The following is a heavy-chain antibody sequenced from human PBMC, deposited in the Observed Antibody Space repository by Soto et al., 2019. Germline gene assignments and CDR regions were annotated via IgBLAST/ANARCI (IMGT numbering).Heavy chain of an antibody. J-gene: IGHJ4*02. CDR1: GGSISSGGYY. D-gene: IGHD5-18*01. CDR2: IYYSGST. V-gene: IGHV4-31*03. Sequence: PSETLSLTCTVSGGSISSGGYYWSWIRQHPGKGLEWIGYIYYSGSTYYNPSLKSRVTISVDTSKNQFSLKLSSVTAADTAVYYCARVSLANLLGGYSYGAAFDYWGQGTLVTVSS. CDR3: ARVSLANLLGGYSYGAAFDY.